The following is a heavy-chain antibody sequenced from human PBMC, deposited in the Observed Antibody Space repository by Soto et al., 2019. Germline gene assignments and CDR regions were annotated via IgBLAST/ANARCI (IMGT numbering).Heavy chain of an antibody. D-gene: IGHD1-1*01. Sequence: GASVKVSCKASGYTLTSYYMHWVRQAPGQGLEWMGIINPSGGSTSYAQKFQGRVTMTRDTSTSTVYMELSSLRSEDTAVYYCARGGYNWNDQYYFDYWGQGTLVTVSS. CDR3: ARGGYNWNDQYYFDY. J-gene: IGHJ4*02. CDR1: GYTLTSYY. V-gene: IGHV1-46*01. CDR2: INPSGGST.